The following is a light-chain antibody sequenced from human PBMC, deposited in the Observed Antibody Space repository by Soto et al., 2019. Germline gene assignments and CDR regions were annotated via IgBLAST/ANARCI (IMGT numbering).Light chain of an antibody. V-gene: IGKV3-15*01. CDR1: QNVGRN. J-gene: IGKJ1*01. CDR2: YTS. CDR3: HQYNTWWP. Sequence: EIVMTQSPATLSVSPGEVATLSCRASQNVGRNLAWYQQRPGQAPRLLIYYTSNRAPGIPARFIGSGSGTEFTLTISTLQSEDFAVYYCHQYNTWWPFGQGPKVDIK.